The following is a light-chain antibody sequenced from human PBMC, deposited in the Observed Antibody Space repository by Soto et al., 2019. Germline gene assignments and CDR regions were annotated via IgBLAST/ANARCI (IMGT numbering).Light chain of an antibody. Sequence: SYEPTQPPSVSVSPGQTARITCSGDALPKQYAYWYQQKPGQAPVLVIYKDSERPSGIPERFSGSSSGTTVTLTISGVQAEDEADYYCQSADSSGTYGVFGTGTKVTVL. V-gene: IGLV3-25*02. J-gene: IGLJ1*01. CDR3: QSADSSGTYGV. CDR1: ALPKQY. CDR2: KDS.